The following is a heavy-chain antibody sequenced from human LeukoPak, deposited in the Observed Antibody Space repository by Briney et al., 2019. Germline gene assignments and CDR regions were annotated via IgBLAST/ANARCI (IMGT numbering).Heavy chain of an antibody. J-gene: IGHJ4*02. D-gene: IGHD5-12*01. Sequence: GASLKISSKGSGYSFTSYWIGYVRQMPGKRLEWMGIIYPGYYDTSYSYYFQGQVYISADKSISISYLQWSSLKASDSAMYYCARQVDIVAKSDYWGQGALVTVSS. CDR3: ARQVDIVAKSDY. CDR2: IYPGYYDT. V-gene: IGHV5-51*01. CDR1: GYSFTSYW.